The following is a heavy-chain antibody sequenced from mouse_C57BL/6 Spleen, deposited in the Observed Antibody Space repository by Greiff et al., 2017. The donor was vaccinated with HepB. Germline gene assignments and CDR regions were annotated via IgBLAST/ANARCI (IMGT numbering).Heavy chain of an antibody. D-gene: IGHD4-1*02. Sequence: VQLQQPGAELVMPGASVKLSCKASGYTFTSYWMHWVKQRPGQGLEWIGEIDPSDSYTNYNQKFKGKSTLTVDKSSSTAYMQLSSLTSEYSAVYYCASPSTGTFYWYFDFWGTGTTVTVSS. CDR1: GYTFTSYW. V-gene: IGHV1-69*01. CDR2: IDPSDSYT. J-gene: IGHJ1*03. CDR3: ASPSTGTFYWYFDF.